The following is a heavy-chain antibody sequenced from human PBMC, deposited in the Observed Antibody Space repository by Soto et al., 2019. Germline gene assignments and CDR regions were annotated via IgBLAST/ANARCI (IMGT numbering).Heavy chain of an antibody. CDR1: GFTFDDYA. CDR2: ISWNSGSI. Sequence: GGSLRLSCAASGFTFDDYAMHWVRQAPGKGLEWVSGISWNSGSIGYADSVKGRFTISRDNAKNSLYLQMNSLRAEDTALYYCAKGHRYSSGWYVGGAFDIWGQGTMVTVSS. CDR3: AKGHRYSSGWYVGGAFDI. V-gene: IGHV3-9*01. J-gene: IGHJ3*02. D-gene: IGHD6-19*01.